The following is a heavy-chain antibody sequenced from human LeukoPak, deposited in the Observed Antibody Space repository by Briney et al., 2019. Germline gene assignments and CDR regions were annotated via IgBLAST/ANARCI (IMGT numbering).Heavy chain of an antibody. CDR1: GDTVSSKSGA. D-gene: IGHD3-16*01. J-gene: IGHJ6*02. CDR2: IYYQSKWYN. Sequence: SETLSLTCAISGDTVSSKSGAWDCIRQSPSRGLESLGRIYYQSKWYNEYAVSVKSRITINPDTSEKQFSLQLTSVTPEDTAVYYCARGWAATGMDVAGRGITVAVSS. CDR3: ARGWAATGMDV. V-gene: IGHV6-1*01.